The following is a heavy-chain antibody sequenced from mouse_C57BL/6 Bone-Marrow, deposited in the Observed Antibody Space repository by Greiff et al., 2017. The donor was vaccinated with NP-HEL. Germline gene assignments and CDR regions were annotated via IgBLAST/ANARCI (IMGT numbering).Heavy chain of an antibody. CDR3: TTEKGFYWYFDV. D-gene: IGHD1-1*01. J-gene: IGHJ1*03. V-gene: IGHV1-81*01. CDR2: IYPRSGNT. CDR1: GYTFTSYG. Sequence: QVQLQQSGAELARPGASVKLSCKASGYTFTSYGISWVKQRTGQGLEWIGEIYPRSGNTYYNEKFKGKATLTADKSSSTAYMELRSLTSEDTAVYYCTTEKGFYWYFDVWGTGTTVTVSS.